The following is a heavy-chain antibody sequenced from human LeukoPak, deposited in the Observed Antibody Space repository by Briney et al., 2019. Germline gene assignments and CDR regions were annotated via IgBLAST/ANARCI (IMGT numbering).Heavy chain of an antibody. CDR3: TLDTARDAFDI. Sequence: GGSLRLPCAASGFTFSNAWMSWVRQAPGKGLEWVGRIKSKTDGGTTDYAAPVKGRFTISRDDSKNTLYLQMNSLKTEDTAVYYCTLDTARDAFDIWGQGTMVTVSS. D-gene: IGHD5-18*01. CDR2: IKSKTDGGTT. CDR1: GFTFSNAW. J-gene: IGHJ3*02. V-gene: IGHV3-15*01.